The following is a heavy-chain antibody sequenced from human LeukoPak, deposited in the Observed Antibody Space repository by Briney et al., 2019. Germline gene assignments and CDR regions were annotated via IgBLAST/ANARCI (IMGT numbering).Heavy chain of an antibody. V-gene: IGHV1-2*02. D-gene: IGHD2-21*02. Sequence: ASVKVSCKASGYTFTGYFIHWVRQAPGQGLEWMGWINPNSGGTNYAQKFQGRVTMTRDTSISTAYMELSSLRSDDTAVYYCARGAYCGGDCYQRSLDYWGQGALVTVSS. CDR1: GYTFTGYF. CDR3: ARGAYCGGDCYQRSLDY. J-gene: IGHJ4*02. CDR2: INPNSGGT.